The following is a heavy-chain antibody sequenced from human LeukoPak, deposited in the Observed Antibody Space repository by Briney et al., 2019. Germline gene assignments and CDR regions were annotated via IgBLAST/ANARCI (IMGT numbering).Heavy chain of an antibody. J-gene: IGHJ5*02. CDR2: IYYSGST. CDR3: ARDFLSDFWSGYYRNHWFDP. Sequence: SETLSLTCTVSGGPISSGGYYWSWIRQHPGKGLEWIGYIYYSGSTNYNPSLKSRVTMSLDTSKKQFSLKLSSVTAADTAVYYCARDFLSDFWSGYYRNHWFDPWGQGTLVTVSS. CDR1: GGPISSGGYY. V-gene: IGHV4-61*08. D-gene: IGHD3-3*01.